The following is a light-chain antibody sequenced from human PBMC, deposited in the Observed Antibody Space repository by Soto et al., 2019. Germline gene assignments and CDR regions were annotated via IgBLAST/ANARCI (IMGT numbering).Light chain of an antibody. Sequence: QSVLTQPASVSGSPGQSITISCTGTSSDVGGYNYVSWYQQHPGKAPNLMIYDVSNRPSGVPNRFSGSKSGNTASLTISGLQAEDEADYYCSSYTSSSTYVFGTGTKVTVL. V-gene: IGLV2-14*01. J-gene: IGLJ1*01. CDR2: DVS. CDR3: SSYTSSSTYV. CDR1: SSDVGGYNY.